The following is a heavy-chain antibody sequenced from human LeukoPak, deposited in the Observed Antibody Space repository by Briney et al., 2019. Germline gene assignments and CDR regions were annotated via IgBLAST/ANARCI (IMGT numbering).Heavy chain of an antibody. D-gene: IGHD1-26*01. V-gene: IGHV3-30*04. CDR1: GFTFSSYA. CDR3: ARDPHSGGYRRDQDYYFDY. J-gene: IGHJ4*02. Sequence: PGGSLRLSCAASGFTFSSYAMHWVRQAPGKGLEWVAVISYDGSNKYYADSVKGRFTISRDNSKNTLYLQMNSLRAEDTAVYYCARDPHSGGYRRDQDYYFDYWGQGTLVTVSS. CDR2: ISYDGSNK.